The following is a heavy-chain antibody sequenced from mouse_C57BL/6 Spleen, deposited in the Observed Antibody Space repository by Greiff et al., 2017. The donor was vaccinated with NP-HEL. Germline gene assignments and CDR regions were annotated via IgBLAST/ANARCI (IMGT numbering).Heavy chain of an antibody. Sequence: VQVVESGAELVKPGASVKISCKASGYAFSSYWMNWVKQRPGKGLEWIGQIYPGDGDTNYNGKFKGKATLTADKSSITAYMQLSSLTSEDSAVYFCARRGYGSSENYFDYWGQGTTLTVSS. CDR3: ARRGYGSSENYFDY. V-gene: IGHV1-80*01. D-gene: IGHD1-1*01. CDR1: GYAFSSYW. CDR2: IYPGDGDT. J-gene: IGHJ2*01.